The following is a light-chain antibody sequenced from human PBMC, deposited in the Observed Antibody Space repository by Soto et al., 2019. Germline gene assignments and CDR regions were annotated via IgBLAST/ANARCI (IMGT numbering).Light chain of an antibody. Sequence: EIVLTQSPATLSLSPGERATLSCRARQSVSSYLAWYQQKPGQAPRLLNYDASNRATGIPARFSGRGSGTDFTLTISRLEPEDVAVYYCQQRSTWPPALTLGRGTRLEIK. CDR3: QQRSTWPPALT. J-gene: IGKJ5*01. V-gene: IGKV3-11*01. CDR1: QSVSSY. CDR2: DAS.